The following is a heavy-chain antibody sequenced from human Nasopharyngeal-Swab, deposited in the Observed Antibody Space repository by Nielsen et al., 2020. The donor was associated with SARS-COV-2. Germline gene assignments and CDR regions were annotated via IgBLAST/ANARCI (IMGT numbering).Heavy chain of an antibody. CDR2: INPTDGST. Sequence: ASVKVSCKASGCTFTSYYLHWVRQAPGQGLEWMGIINPTDGSTSYAQKFEGRVTMTRVTSTSTVYMELNSLRSEDTAMYYCARVLPFRITGTSGMDVWGQGTTVTVSS. V-gene: IGHV1-46*01. D-gene: IGHD1-7*01. CDR3: ARVLPFRITGTSGMDV. CDR1: GCTFTSYY. J-gene: IGHJ6*02.